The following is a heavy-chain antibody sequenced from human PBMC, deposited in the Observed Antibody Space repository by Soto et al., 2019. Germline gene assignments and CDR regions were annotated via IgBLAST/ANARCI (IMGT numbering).Heavy chain of an antibody. V-gene: IGHV1-2*06. CDR2: INLDTGVT. D-gene: IGHD7-27*01. CDR1: GYTFSGYS. J-gene: IGHJ3*01. CDR3: ARVAPTWGSNAFDV. Sequence: ASVKVSCKASGYTFSGYSMNWVRQAPGQGLEWVGRINLDTGVTSYAQKFQGRVTMTRDTSVNTAHLEVNRLTSDDTAVYYCARVAPTWGSNAFDVWGQGTKVTVSS.